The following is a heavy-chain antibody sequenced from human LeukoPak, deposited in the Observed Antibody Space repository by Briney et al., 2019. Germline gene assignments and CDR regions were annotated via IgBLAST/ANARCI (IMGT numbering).Heavy chain of an antibody. D-gene: IGHD6-13*01. Sequence: PGGSLRLSCAASGFTFSSYEMNWVRQAPGKGLEWVSYISSSGSTIYYADSVKGRFTISRDNAKNSLYLQMNSLRAEDTAVYYCAKDFGPIAAAGYDAFDIWGQGTMVTVSS. V-gene: IGHV3-48*03. CDR2: ISSSGSTI. CDR3: AKDFGPIAAAGYDAFDI. J-gene: IGHJ3*02. CDR1: GFTFSSYE.